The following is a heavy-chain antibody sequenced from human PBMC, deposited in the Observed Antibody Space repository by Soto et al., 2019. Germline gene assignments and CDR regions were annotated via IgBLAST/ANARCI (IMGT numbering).Heavy chain of an antibody. D-gene: IGHD3-9*01. CDR1: GGSFSGYY. CDR3: ARASLYDILTGRYYYYGMDV. CDR2: INHSGST. J-gene: IGHJ6*02. V-gene: IGHV4-34*01. Sequence: SETLSLTCAVYGGSFSGYYWSWIRQPPGKGLEWIGEINHSGSTNYNPSLKSRVTISVDTSKNQFSLKLSSVTAADTAVYYCARASLYDILTGRYYYYGMDVWGQGTTVTVSS.